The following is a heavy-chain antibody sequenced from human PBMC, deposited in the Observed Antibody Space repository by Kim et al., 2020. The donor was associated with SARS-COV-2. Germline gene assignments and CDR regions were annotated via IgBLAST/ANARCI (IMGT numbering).Heavy chain of an antibody. Sequence: TPSLKRRVTISVDTSKNQFSLKLSSVTAADTAVYYCARVSSDYGSGSFDYWGQGTLVTVSS. V-gene: IGHV4-59*01. J-gene: IGHJ4*02. CDR3: ARVSSDYGSGSFDY. D-gene: IGHD3-10*01.